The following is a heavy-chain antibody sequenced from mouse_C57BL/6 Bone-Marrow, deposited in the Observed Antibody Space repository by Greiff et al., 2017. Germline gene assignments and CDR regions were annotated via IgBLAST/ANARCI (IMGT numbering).Heavy chain of an antibody. J-gene: IGHJ1*03. D-gene: IGHD2-3*01. V-gene: IGHV1-5*01. CDR3: TRGLLRSWYVDV. Sequence: VQLQQSGTVLARPGASVKMSCKTSGYTFTSYWMHWVKQRPGQGLEWIGAIYPGNSDTSYNQKFKGKAKLTAVTSASTAYMELSSLTNEDSAVYYGTRGLLRSWYVDVWGTGTTVTVSS. CDR2: IYPGNSDT. CDR1: GYTFTSYW.